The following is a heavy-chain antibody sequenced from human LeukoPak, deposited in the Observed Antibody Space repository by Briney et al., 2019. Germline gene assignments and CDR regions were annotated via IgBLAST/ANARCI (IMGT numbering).Heavy chain of an antibody. CDR3: ARNPLLGSVDSGNWFDP. CDR2: IYPNSGGT. J-gene: IGHJ5*02. D-gene: IGHD3-10*02. Sequence: GASVKVSCKASGYTFTRYYMHWVRQAPGQELEWMGWIYPNSGGTNYAQKFQGRVTMTRDTSISTAYMELSRLRSDDTAVYYCARNPLLGSVDSGNWFDPWGQGTLVTVSS. V-gene: IGHV1-2*02. CDR1: GYTFTRYY.